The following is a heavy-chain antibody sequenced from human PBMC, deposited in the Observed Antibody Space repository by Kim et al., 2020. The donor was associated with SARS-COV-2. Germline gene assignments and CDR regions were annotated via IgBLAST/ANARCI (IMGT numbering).Heavy chain of an antibody. CDR2: IYYSGST. V-gene: IGHV4-39*07. Sequence: SETLSLTCTVSGGSISSSSYYWGWIRQPPGKGLEWIGSIYYSGSTYYNPSLKSRVTISVDTSKNQFSLKLSSVTAADTAVYYCARAGIAVAGRVSYAFDYWGQGTLVTVSS. J-gene: IGHJ4*02. D-gene: IGHD6-19*01. CDR1: GGSISSSSYY. CDR3: ARAGIAVAGRVSYAFDY.